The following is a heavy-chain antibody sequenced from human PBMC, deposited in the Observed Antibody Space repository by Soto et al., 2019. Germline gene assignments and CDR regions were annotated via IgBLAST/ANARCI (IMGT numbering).Heavy chain of an antibody. J-gene: IGHJ5*02. CDR2: ISGSGATT. CDR3: AKDQGIASRPRWFDP. Sequence: EVQLLESGGGLVQPGGSLRLSCVASGFTFSNYAMSWVRRAPGKGLEWVSGISGSGATTYYADSVKGRFTISRDNSKNTLSLQMNSLRAEDTAVYYCAKDQGIASRPRWFDPWGQGTLVPVSS. V-gene: IGHV3-23*01. CDR1: GFTFSNYA. D-gene: IGHD6-6*01.